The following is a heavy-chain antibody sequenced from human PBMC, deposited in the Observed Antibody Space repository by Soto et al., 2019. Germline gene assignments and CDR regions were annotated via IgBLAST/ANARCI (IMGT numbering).Heavy chain of an antibody. Sequence: GGSLRLSCAASGFTFSSYAMHWVRQAPGKGLEWVAVISYDGSNKYYADSVKGRFTISRDNSKNTLYLQMNSLRAEDTAVYYCARARIVVVPAANPGESDGMDVWGQGTTVTVSS. CDR3: ARARIVVVPAANPGESDGMDV. D-gene: IGHD2-2*01. J-gene: IGHJ6*02. CDR2: ISYDGSNK. CDR1: GFTFSSYA. V-gene: IGHV3-30-3*01.